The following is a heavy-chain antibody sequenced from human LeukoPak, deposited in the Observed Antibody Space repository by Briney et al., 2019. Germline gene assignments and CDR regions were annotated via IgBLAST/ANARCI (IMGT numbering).Heavy chain of an antibody. CDR3: ARARGYSSSYEDYFDY. D-gene: IGHD6-13*01. CDR2: ISPYNGNT. J-gene: IGHJ4*02. V-gene: IGHV1-18*01. CDR1: GYSFTSYG. Sequence: ASVKVSCKASGYSFTSYGISWVRQAPGQGLEWMGWISPYNGNTNYAQKLQDRVTMTTDTSTSTASMELRSLRSDDTAVYYCARARGYSSSYEDYFDYWGQGTLVTVSS.